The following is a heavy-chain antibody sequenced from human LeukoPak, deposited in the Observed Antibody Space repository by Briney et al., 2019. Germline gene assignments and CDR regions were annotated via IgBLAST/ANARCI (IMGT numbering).Heavy chain of an antibody. CDR2: IDVSATDT. Sequence: PGGSLRLSCGDSGYTFPGYHMNWVRQAPGKGLEWVSTIDVSATDTYYPDSVKGRFTISRDDSKNMLYLQMNSLRGEDTAVYYCARSVRAAGKSPGFDFWGPGSLVTVSP. V-gene: IGHV3-23*05. D-gene: IGHD6-13*01. CDR3: ARSVRAAGKSPGFDF. J-gene: IGHJ4*02. CDR1: GYTFPGYH.